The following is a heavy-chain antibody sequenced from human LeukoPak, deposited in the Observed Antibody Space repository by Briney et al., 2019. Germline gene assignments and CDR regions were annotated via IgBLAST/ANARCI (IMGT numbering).Heavy chain of an antibody. D-gene: IGHD3-22*01. CDR3: ARGFYYYDSSGYYYADQGY. V-gene: IGHV3-74*01. CDR1: GFTFSSYW. J-gene: IGHJ4*02. Sequence: GGSQRLSCAASGFTFSSYWMHWVRQAPGKGLVWVSRIDSDGSSTSYADSVKGRFTISRDNAKNTLYLQMNSLRAEDTAVYYCARGFYYYDSSGYYYADQGYWGQGTLVTVSS. CDR2: IDSDGSST.